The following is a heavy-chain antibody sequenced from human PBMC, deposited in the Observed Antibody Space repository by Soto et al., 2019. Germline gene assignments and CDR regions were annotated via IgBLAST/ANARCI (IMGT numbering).Heavy chain of an antibody. D-gene: IGHD1-7*01. Sequence: VKVSCKASGGTFSSYAISWLRQAPGQGLEWMGGIIPIFGTANYAQKFQGRVTITADESTSTAYMELSSLRSEDTAVYYCARGYNWNYPCDYWGQGTLVTVSS. V-gene: IGHV1-69*13. CDR3: ARGYNWNYPCDY. J-gene: IGHJ4*02. CDR2: IIPIFGTA. CDR1: GGTFSSYA.